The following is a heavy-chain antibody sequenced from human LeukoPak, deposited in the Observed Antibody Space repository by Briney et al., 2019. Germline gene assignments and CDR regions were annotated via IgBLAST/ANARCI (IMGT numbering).Heavy chain of an antibody. Sequence: EASVKVSCKASGYTFTSYGISWVRQATGQGLEWMGWMNPNSGNTGYAQKFQGRVTITRNTSISTAYMELSSLRSEDTAVYYCARGNYDFWSGYYTPYYYYYMDVWGKGTTVTVSS. CDR2: MNPNSGNT. V-gene: IGHV1-8*03. CDR3: ARGNYDFWSGYYTPYYYYYMDV. J-gene: IGHJ6*03. D-gene: IGHD3-3*01. CDR1: GYTFTSYG.